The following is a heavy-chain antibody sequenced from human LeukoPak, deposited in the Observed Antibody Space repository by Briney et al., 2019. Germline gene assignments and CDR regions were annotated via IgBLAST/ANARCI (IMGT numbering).Heavy chain of an antibody. CDR2: IIPIFGTA. V-gene: IGHV1-69*13. Sequence: SVKVSCKASGYTFTSYYMHWVRQAPGQGLEWMGGIIPIFGTANYAQKFQGRVTITADESTSTAYMELSSLRSEDTAVYYCARGYYDFWSGYYFDTGNYYMDVWGKGTTVTVSS. J-gene: IGHJ6*03. D-gene: IGHD3-3*01. CDR3: ARGYYDFWSGYYFDTGNYYMDV. CDR1: GYTFTSYY.